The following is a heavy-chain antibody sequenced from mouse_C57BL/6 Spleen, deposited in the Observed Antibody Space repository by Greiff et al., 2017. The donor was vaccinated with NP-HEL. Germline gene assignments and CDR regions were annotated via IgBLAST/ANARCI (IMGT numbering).Heavy chain of an antibody. V-gene: IGHV5-4*01. J-gene: IGHJ4*01. CDR3: AREGTVVAYYYAMAY. CDR2: ISDGGSYT. Sequence: EVNLVESGGGLVKPGGSLKLSCAASGFTFSSYAMSWVRQTPEKRLEWVATISDGGSYTYYPDNVKGRFTISRDNATNNLYLQMSHLKSEDTAMYYCAREGTVVAYYYAMAYWGQGTSVTVSS. D-gene: IGHD1-1*01. CDR1: GFTFSSYA.